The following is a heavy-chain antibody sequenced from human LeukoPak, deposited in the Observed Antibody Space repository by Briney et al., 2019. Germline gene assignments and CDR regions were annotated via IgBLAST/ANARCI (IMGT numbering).Heavy chain of an antibody. J-gene: IGHJ4*02. V-gene: IGHV3-23*01. D-gene: IGHD3-22*01. CDR1: VFTFSTYN. CDR3: AKPPYYYDSSGYYGPFDY. Sequence: GGSLRLSCAASVFTFSTYNMNWVRQAPGKGLEWVSAISGSGGSTYYADSVKGRFTISRDNSKNTLYLQMNSLRAEDTAVYYCAKPPYYYDSSGYYGPFDYWGQGTLVTVSS. CDR2: ISGSGGST.